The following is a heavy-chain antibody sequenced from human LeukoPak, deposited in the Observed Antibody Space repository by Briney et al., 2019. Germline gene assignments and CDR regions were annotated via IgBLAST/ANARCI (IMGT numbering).Heavy chain of an antibody. CDR1: GFTFSSYA. CDR2: ISYDGSNK. Sequence: GGSLRLSCAASGFTFSSYAMHWVRQAPGKGLEWVAVISYDGSNKYYADSVKGRFTISRDNSKNTLYQQMNSLRAEDTAVYYCAHVGGGFGENSWGQGTLVTVSS. D-gene: IGHD3-10*01. V-gene: IGHV3-30*04. CDR3: AHVGGGFGENS. J-gene: IGHJ4*02.